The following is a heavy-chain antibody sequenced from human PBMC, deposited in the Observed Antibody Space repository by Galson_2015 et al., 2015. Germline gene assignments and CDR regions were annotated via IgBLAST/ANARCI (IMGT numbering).Heavy chain of an antibody. CDR1: EFTFSSYY. Sequence: SLRLSCAASEFTFSSYYMSWVRQAPGKGLEWVSSISSTTTYIYYADSVKGRFTISRDNAKNSLYLQMNSLGAEDTAVYYCARSHVRGADAFDIRGQGTMVTVSS. J-gene: IGHJ3*02. CDR3: ARSHVRGADAFDI. CDR2: ISSTTTYI. D-gene: IGHD3-10*01. V-gene: IGHV3-21*04.